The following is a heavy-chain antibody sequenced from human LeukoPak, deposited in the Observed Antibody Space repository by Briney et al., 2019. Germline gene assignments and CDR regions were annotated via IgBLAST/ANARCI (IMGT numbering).Heavy chain of an antibody. J-gene: IGHJ4*02. Sequence: PGGSLRLSCAASGFTFSSYSMNWVRQAPGKGLEWVSSISSSSSYIYYADSVKGRFTISRDNAKNSLYLQMNSLRAEDTAVYYCARDLHSSGWFRGVGRELDYWGQGTLVTVSS. CDR3: ARDLHSSGWFRGVGRELDY. CDR2: ISSSSSYI. D-gene: IGHD6-19*01. CDR1: GFTFSSYS. V-gene: IGHV3-21*01.